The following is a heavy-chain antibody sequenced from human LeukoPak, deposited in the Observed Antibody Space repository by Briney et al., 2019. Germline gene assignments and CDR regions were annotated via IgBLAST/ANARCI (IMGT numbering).Heavy chain of an antibody. V-gene: IGHV4-59*12. D-gene: IGHD4-17*01. Sequence: SETLSLTCTVSGGSISSFYWNWIRQPPGKGLEWIGYIYDSGSTNYNPSLNSRVTISIDTSKNQFSLKVSSVTAADTAVYYCARGQGTVTTHWGQGTLVTVSS. J-gene: IGHJ4*02. CDR2: IYDSGST. CDR3: ARGQGTVTTH. CDR1: GGSISSFY.